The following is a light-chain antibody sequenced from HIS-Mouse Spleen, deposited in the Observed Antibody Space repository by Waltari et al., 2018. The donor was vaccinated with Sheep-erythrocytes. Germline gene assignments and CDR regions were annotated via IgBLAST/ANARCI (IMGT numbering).Light chain of an antibody. CDR3: QAWDSSTAV. V-gene: IGLV3-1*01. CDR2: QDS. J-gene: IGLJ2*01. CDR1: KLGDKY. Sequence: SYELTQPPSVSVSPGQTASITCSGDKLGDKYAYWYQQKPDQSPVLVIYQDSKRPSGIPERFSGYNSGNTATLTISGTQAMDEADYYCQAWDSSTAVFGGGTKLTVL.